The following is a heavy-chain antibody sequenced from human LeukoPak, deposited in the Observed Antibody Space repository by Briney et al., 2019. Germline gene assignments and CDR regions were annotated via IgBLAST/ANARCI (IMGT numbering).Heavy chain of an antibody. CDR1: GGSFSGYY. CDR2: INHSGST. Sequence: SETLSLTCAVYGGSFSGYYWSWIRQPPGKGLEWIGEINHSGSTNYNPSLKSRVTISVDTSKNQFSLKLSSVTAADTAVYYCARGRGGYGYYYYYYMDVWSKGTTVTVSS. CDR3: ARGRGGYGYYYYYYMDV. D-gene: IGHD3-16*01. J-gene: IGHJ6*03. V-gene: IGHV4-34*01.